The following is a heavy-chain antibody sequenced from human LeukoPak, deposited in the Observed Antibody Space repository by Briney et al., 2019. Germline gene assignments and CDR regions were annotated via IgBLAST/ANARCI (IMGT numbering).Heavy chain of an antibody. J-gene: IGHJ4*02. Sequence: PGGSLRLSCANAGFPFSAHWMSWVRQAPGKGLEWVANIEKDGSDIHYADSVRGRFTISRDNTQTSQWLQMNSLRVEDTAIYYCATNTDYRFDYWGQGILVTVSS. CDR3: ATNTDYRFDY. CDR1: GFPFSAHW. V-gene: IGHV3-7*01. D-gene: IGHD3-16*01. CDR2: IEKDGSDI.